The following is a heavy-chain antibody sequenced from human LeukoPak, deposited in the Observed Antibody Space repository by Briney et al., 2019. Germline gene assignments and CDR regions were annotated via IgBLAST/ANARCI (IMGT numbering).Heavy chain of an antibody. D-gene: IGHD3-10*01. Sequence: GGSLGLSCAASGFTFSSYAMSWVRQAPGKGLDWVSAISGSGGSTYYADSVKGWFTISRDNSKNTLYLQINSLRAEDTAVYYCVARMRITMVRGVSPFWGQGTLVTVSS. CDR3: VARMRITMVRGVSPF. J-gene: IGHJ4*02. V-gene: IGHV3-23*01. CDR1: GFTFSSYA. CDR2: ISGSGGST.